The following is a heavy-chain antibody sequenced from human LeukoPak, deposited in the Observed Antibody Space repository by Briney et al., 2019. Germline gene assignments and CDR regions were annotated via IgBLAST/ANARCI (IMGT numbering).Heavy chain of an antibody. D-gene: IGHD2-21*01. CDR1: GFTFSSYS. J-gene: IGHJ1*01. V-gene: IGHV3-33*08. CDR2: IWYDGSNK. Sequence: PGGSLRLSCAASGFTFSSYSMNWVRQAPGKGLEWVAVIWYDGSNKYYADSVKGRFTISRDNAKNSLYLQMNSLRAEDTAVYYCARGGVVPAEYFQHWGQGTLVTVSS. CDR3: ARGGVVPAEYFQH.